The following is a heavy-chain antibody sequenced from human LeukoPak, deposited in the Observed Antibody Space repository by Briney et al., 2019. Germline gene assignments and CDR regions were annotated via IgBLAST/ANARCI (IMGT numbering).Heavy chain of an antibody. V-gene: IGHV3-30*18. CDR1: GFTFSSYG. CDR2: ISYDGSNK. D-gene: IGHD5-24*01. CDR3: AKDPRDGYNPDY. Sequence: GGSLRLSCAASGFTFSSYGMHWVRQAPGKGLEWVAVISYDGSNKYYADSVKGRFTISRDNSKNTLYLQMNSLRAEDTAVYYCAKDPRDGYNPDYWGQGTLVTVSS. J-gene: IGHJ4*02.